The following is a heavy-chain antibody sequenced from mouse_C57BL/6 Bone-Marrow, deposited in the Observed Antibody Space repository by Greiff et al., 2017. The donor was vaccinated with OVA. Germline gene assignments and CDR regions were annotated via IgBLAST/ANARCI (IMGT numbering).Heavy chain of an antibody. V-gene: IGHV1-53*01. D-gene: IGHD1-1*01. CDR2: INPSNGGT. Sequence: QVHVKQPGTELVKPGASVKLSCKASGYTFTSYWMHWVKQRPGQGLEWIGNINPSNGGTNYNEKFKSKATLTVDKSSSTAYMQLSSLTSEDSAVYYCARKFYYYGSRLDYWGQGTTLTVSS. J-gene: IGHJ2*01. CDR3: ARKFYYYGSRLDY. CDR1: GYTFTSYW.